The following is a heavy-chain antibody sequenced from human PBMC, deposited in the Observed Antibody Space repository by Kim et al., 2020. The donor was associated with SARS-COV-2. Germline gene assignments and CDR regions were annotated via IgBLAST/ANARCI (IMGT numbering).Heavy chain of an antibody. CDR2: P. Sequence: PTYAQGFTGRFVFSLDTSVSTVYLQISSLKAEDTAFYYCARDHGGGNLGYWGQGTLVTVSS. D-gene: IGHD2-15*01. J-gene: IGHJ4*02. CDR3: ARDHGGGNLGY. V-gene: IGHV7-4-1*02.